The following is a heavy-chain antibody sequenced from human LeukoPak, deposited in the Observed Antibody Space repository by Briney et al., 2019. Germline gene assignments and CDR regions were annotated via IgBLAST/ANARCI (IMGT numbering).Heavy chain of an antibody. J-gene: IGHJ4*02. CDR2: LSGSGANT. V-gene: IGHV3-23*01. CDR3: AKCQYYNILTGYYRPLDS. CDR1: GFTFSNFA. Sequence: GGSLRLSCAASGFTFSNFAMNWVRQAPGKGLEWVSGLSGSGANTYYADSVKGRFTISRDNSKNTMYLQMNSLRARDTAVYYCAKCQYYNILTGYYRPLDSWGQGTLVAVSS. D-gene: IGHD3-9*01.